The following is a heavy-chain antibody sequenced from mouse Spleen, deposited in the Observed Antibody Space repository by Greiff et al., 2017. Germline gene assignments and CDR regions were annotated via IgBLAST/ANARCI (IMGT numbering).Heavy chain of an antibody. CDR2: INPYNGGT. CDR1: GYTFTDYY. Sequence: VQLQQSGPVLVKPGASVKMSCKASGYTFTDYYMNWVKQSHGKSLEWIGVINPYNGGTSYNQKFKGKATLTVDKSSSTAYMELNSLTSEDSAVYYCARGGGDYGNYFDYWGQGTTLTVSS. CDR3: ARGGGDYGNYFDY. V-gene: IGHV1-19*01. D-gene: IGHD2-13*01. J-gene: IGHJ2*01.